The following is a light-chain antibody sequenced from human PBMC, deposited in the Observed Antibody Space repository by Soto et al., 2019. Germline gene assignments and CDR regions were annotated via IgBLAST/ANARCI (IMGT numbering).Light chain of an antibody. CDR1: QSVSSSY. J-gene: IGKJ2*01. CDR3: QQYGSSSYT. Sequence: EIVLTQSPGTLSLSPGDRATLSCRASQSVSSSYLAWYQQKPGQAPRLLIYGASSRATGIPDRFSGSGSGTDFTLTISRLEPKDFAVYYCQQYGSSSYTFGQGTKLEIK. V-gene: IGKV3-20*01. CDR2: GAS.